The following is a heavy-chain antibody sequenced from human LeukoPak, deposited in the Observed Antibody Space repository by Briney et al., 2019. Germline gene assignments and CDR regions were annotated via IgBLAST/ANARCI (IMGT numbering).Heavy chain of an antibody. D-gene: IGHD7-27*01. Sequence: GGSLRLSCAASGFTFSSYSMNWVRQAPGKGLEWVSSISSSSSYIYYAGSVKGRFTISRDNAKNSLYLQMNSLRAEDTAVYYCARGPVTGVDGYWGQGTLVTVSS. CDR1: GFTFSSYS. CDR2: ISSSSSYI. J-gene: IGHJ4*02. V-gene: IGHV3-21*01. CDR3: ARGPVTGVDGY.